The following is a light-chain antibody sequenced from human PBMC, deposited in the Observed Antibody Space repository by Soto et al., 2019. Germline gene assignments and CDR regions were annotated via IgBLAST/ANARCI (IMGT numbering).Light chain of an antibody. J-gene: IGKJ5*01. CDR1: QTVSSTY. CDR3: QQYGTSEII. V-gene: IGKV3-20*01. CDR2: DAS. Sequence: EIVLTQSPSTLYLSPGERATLSCSASQTVSSTYLAWYQQKPGQAPRLLIYDASSRATGIPDRFSGSGSGTDFTLTISRLETEDFAVFYCQQYGTSEIIFGQGTRLEIK.